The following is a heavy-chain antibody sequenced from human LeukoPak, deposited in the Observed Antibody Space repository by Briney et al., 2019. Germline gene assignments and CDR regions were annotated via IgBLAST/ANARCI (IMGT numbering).Heavy chain of an antibody. CDR3: AREGYSSNYYYYMDV. D-gene: IGHD6-13*01. CDR1: GFTFSSYS. CDR2: ISSSSSYI. J-gene: IGHJ6*03. V-gene: IGHV3-21*01. Sequence: GGSLRLSCAASGFTFSSYSMNWVRQAPGKGLEWVSSISSSSSYIYYADSVKGRFTISRDNAKNSLYLQMNSLRAEDTAVYYCAREGYSSNYYYYMDVWGKGTTVTVSS.